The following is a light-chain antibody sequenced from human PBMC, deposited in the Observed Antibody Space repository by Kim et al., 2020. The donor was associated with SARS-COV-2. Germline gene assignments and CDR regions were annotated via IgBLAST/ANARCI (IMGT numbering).Light chain of an antibody. V-gene: IGLV3-1*01. CDR1: KLGDKY. Sequence: SYELTQPPSVSVSPGQTASITCSGDKLGDKYVSWYQQKPGQSPVLVIYRDSERPSGIPERFSGSNSGNTVSLTISGTQAMDEADYYCQAWDTSTYVFGTGTKVTVL. CDR3: QAWDTSTYV. CDR2: RDS. J-gene: IGLJ1*01.